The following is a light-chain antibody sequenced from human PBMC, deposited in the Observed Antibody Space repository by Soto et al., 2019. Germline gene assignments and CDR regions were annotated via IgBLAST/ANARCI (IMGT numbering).Light chain of an antibody. Sequence: QSALTQPASVSGSPGQSITISCTGTSSDIGGYNSVSWFQQHPGKAPKLMMSEVSNRPSGVSNRFSGSKVDNTASLTISGLQAEDEADYYCASYTTTGTVLFGAGTKLTVL. V-gene: IGLV2-14*01. CDR3: ASYTTTGTVL. CDR1: SSDIGGYNS. J-gene: IGLJ2*01. CDR2: EVS.